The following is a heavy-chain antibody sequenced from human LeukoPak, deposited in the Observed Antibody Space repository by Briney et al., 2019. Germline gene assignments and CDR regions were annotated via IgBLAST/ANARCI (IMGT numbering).Heavy chain of an antibody. V-gene: IGHV3-53*01. J-gene: IGHJ4*02. CDR1: GFKVSSNY. D-gene: IGHD1-14*01. CDR3: ARVYNNNYFDH. CDR2: INTGGST. Sequence: PGGSLRLSCAASGFKVSSNYMSWVRQAPGKGLAWVSLINTGGSTYYADSVKGRFTMSRDNSKSMLYLQMDSLRAEDTAVYYRARVYNNNYFDHWGQGTLVTVSS.